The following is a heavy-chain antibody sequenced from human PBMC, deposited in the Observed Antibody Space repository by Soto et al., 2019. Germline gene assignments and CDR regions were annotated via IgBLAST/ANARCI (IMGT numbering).Heavy chain of an antibody. D-gene: IGHD2-2*01. V-gene: IGHV4-4*02. CDR3: ARYCSSVTCHGFDP. CDR2: IYRTGST. J-gene: IGHJ5*02. CDR1: GGSFTSNNW. Sequence: SETLSLTCAVSGGSFTSNNWWTWVRQPPGQGLEWIGEIYRTGSTNYNPSLKSRVTISLDKSENQFSLKLSSVTAADTAVYYCARYCSSVTCHGFDPWGQGSLVTVSS.